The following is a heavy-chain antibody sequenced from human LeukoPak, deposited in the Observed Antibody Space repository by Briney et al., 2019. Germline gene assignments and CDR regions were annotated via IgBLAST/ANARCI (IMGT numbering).Heavy chain of an antibody. CDR1: GFSFSGHW. Sequence: GGSLRLSCTASGFSFSGHWMHWARQLPGKGLVWVSRISPTGSTTSYADSVKGRFTISRDNSKNTLYLQMNSLRAEDTALYYCARDPQYYYDSSSYFDYWGQGTLVTVSS. D-gene: IGHD3-22*01. CDR3: ARDPQYYYDSSSYFDY. CDR2: ISPTGSTT. J-gene: IGHJ4*02. V-gene: IGHV3-74*01.